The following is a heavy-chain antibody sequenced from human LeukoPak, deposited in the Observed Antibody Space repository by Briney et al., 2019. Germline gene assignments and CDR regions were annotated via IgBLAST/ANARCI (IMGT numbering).Heavy chain of an antibody. CDR2: INPNSGGT. V-gene: IGHV1-2*02. J-gene: IGHJ3*02. CDR3: AREWLPPSSAFDI. Sequence: ASVKVSCKASGYTITGYYMHWVRQAPGQGLDGMGWINPNSGGTNYAHKFQGRVTMTRHTSISTAYMELSSLRSDDTAVYYCAREWLPPSSAFDIWGQGTMVTVSS. CDR1: GYTITGYY. D-gene: IGHD3-22*01.